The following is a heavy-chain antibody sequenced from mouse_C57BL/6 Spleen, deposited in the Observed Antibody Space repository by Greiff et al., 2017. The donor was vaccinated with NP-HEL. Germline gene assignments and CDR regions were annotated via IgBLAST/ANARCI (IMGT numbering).Heavy chain of an antibody. D-gene: IGHD2-3*01. CDR2: IYPGSGNT. J-gene: IGHJ2*01. V-gene: IGHV1-76*01. Sequence: QVQLKESGAELVRPGASVKLSCKASGYTFTDYYINWVKQRPGQGLEWIARIYPGSGNTYYNEKFKGKATLTAEKSSSTAYMQLSSLTSEDSAVYFCARDGAKNYFDYWGQGTTLTVSS. CDR1: GYTFTDYY. CDR3: ARDGAKNYFDY.